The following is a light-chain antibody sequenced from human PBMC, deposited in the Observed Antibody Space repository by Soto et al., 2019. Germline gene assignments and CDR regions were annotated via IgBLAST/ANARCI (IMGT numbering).Light chain of an antibody. Sequence: EIVLTQSPATLSLSPGERATLSCRASQSVSSYLAWYQQKPGQAPRLLIYDASSRATGIPDRFSGGGSGTDFTLTISRLEPEDFAVYYCQQYGSSHWTFGQGTKVDIK. CDR3: QQYGSSHWT. CDR2: DAS. CDR1: QSVSSY. V-gene: IGKV3-20*01. J-gene: IGKJ1*01.